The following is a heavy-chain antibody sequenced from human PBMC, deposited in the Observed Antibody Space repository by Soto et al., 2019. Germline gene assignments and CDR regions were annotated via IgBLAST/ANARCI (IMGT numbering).Heavy chain of an antibody. V-gene: IGHV3-15*01. CDR1: GFTFSNAW. Sequence: GGSLRLSCAASGFTFSNAWMSWVRQAPGKGLEWVGRIKSKTDGGTTDYAAPVKGRFTISRDDSKNTLYLQMNSLKTEDTAVYYCTTEGQWLVRDNWLDPWGQGTLVTVSS. J-gene: IGHJ5*02. D-gene: IGHD6-19*01. CDR2: IKSKTDGGTT. CDR3: TTEGQWLVRDNWLDP.